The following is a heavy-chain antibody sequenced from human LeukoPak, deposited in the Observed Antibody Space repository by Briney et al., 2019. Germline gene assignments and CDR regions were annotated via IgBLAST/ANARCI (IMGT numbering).Heavy chain of an antibody. J-gene: IGHJ3*02. Sequence: SVKVSCRASGGTFSSYAISWVRQAPGQGLEWMGGIIPIFGTANYAQKFQGRVTITADESTSTAYMELSSLRSEDTAVYYCARRGTNYYDSSGYPPFDIWGQGTMVTVSS. CDR3: ARRGTNYYDSSGYPPFDI. D-gene: IGHD3-22*01. CDR1: GGTFSSYA. V-gene: IGHV1-69*13. CDR2: IIPIFGTA.